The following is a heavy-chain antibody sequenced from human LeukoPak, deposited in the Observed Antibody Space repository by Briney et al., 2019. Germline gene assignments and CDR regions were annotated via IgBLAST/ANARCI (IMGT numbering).Heavy chain of an antibody. J-gene: IGHJ4*02. D-gene: IGHD2-15*01. CDR1: GGSISSYY. Sequence: SETLSLTCTVSGGSISSYYWSWIRQPPGKGLEWIGSIYYSGSTYYNPSLKSRVTISVDTSKNQFSLKLSSVTAADTAVYYCARCWATLTSEYYFDYWGQGTLVTVSS. V-gene: IGHV4-39*07. CDR3: ARCWATLTSEYYFDY. CDR2: IYYSGST.